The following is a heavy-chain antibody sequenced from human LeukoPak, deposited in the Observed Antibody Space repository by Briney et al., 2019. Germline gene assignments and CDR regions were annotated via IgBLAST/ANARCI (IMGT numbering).Heavy chain of an antibody. V-gene: IGHV3-7*04. J-gene: IGHJ4*02. CDR1: GFTLSNFW. CDR2: IRQDGNEK. D-gene: IGHD1-1*01. CDR3: PRYWNAGHFDY. Sequence: GGSLRLSCAASGFTLSNFWMSWVCQPPGKGLEWVANIRQDGNEKYYVDSVKGRFTISRDNAKNSLYLQMNSLRAEDTAVYYCPRYWNAGHFDYWGQGTLVTVSS.